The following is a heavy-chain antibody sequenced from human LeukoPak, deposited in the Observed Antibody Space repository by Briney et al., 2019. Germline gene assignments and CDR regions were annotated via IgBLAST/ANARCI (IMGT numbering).Heavy chain of an antibody. CDR3: ARSSSTFDY. CDR1: GYTFTGYY. J-gene: IGHJ4*02. D-gene: IGHD6-6*01. V-gene: IGHV1-18*04. Sequence: ASVKVSCKASGYTFTGYYMHWVRQAPGQGLEWMGWISAYNGNTNYAQKLQGRVTMTTDTSTSTAYMELRSLRSDDTAVYYCARSSSTFDYWGQGTLVTVSS. CDR2: ISAYNGNT.